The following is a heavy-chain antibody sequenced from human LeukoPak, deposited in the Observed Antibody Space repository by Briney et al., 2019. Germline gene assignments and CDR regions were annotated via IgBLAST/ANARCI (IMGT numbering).Heavy chain of an antibody. CDR1: GGSISSSTNW. CDR3: ATNGYYCMDV. D-gene: IGHD2-8*01. J-gene: IGHJ6*03. V-gene: IGHV4-4*02. Sequence: SGTLSLTCAVSGGSISSSTNWWSWVRRPPGKGLEWIGEIYHSGGTNYSPSLKSRITISVDKSQNQFSLKVNSLTAADTAVYYCATNGYYCMDVWGKGTTVTVSS. CDR2: IYHSGGT.